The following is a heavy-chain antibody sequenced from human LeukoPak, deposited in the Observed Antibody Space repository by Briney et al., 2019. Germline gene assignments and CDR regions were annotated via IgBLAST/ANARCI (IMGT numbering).Heavy chain of an antibody. CDR3: ARERGGYSSSWSRLDY. CDR1: GFSISSSSYY. V-gene: IGHV4-39*07. Sequence: SGTLSLTCTVSGFSISSSSYYWGWIRQPPGKGLEGVGSIYYSGSTYYNPSLKSRVTISVDTSKNQFSLKLSSVTAADTAVYYCARERGGYSSSWSRLDYWGQGTLVTVSS. CDR2: IYYSGST. J-gene: IGHJ4*02. D-gene: IGHD6-13*01.